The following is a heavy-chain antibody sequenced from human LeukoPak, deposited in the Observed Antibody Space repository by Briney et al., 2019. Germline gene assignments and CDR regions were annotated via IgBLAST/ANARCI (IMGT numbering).Heavy chain of an antibody. D-gene: IGHD3-16*02. V-gene: IGHV4-38-2*02. CDR1: GYSISSGYY. CDR2: IYHSGST. CDR3: AREYDYVWGSYRYYFDY. Sequence: SETLSLTCAVSGYSISSGYYWGWIRPPPGKGLEWIGSIYHSGSTYYNPSLKSRVTISVDTSKNQFSLQLSSVTAADTAVYYCAREYDYVWGSYRYYFDYWGQGTLVTVSS. J-gene: IGHJ4*02.